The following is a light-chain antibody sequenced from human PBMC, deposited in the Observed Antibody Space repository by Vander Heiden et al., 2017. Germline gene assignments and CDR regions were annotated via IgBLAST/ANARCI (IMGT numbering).Light chain of an antibody. Sequence: DIQMTQSTSTLSASVGDRVTITCRASQSIVGWLAWYQQKPGKAPNLLIYKASGLKNGVPSRFNGSGSGTEFTLTISSLQPDDFATYYCQQYSSYSPYTFGQGTKLEIK. CDR1: QSIVGW. CDR2: KAS. V-gene: IGKV1-5*03. J-gene: IGKJ2*01. CDR3: QQYSSYSPYT.